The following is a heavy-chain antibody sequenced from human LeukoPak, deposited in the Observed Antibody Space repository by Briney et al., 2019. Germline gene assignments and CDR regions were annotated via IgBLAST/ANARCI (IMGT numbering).Heavy chain of an antibody. D-gene: IGHD5-24*01. J-gene: IGHJ4*02. CDR1: GFTFSSYA. CDR2: ISGSGGST. Sequence: PGGSLRLSCAASGFTFSSYAMSWVRQAPGKGLGWVSAISGSGGSTYYADSVKGRFTISRGNSKNTLYLQMNSLRAEDTAVYYCAKDLKNRRDGYNSLDYWGQGTLVTVSS. CDR3: AKDLKNRRDGYNSLDY. V-gene: IGHV3-23*01.